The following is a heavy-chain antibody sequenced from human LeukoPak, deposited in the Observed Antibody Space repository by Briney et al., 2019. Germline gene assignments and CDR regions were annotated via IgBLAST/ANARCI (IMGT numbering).Heavy chain of an antibody. CDR3: AREASRSGSYYFDY. CDR1: GGSISSGDYY. J-gene: IGHJ4*02. D-gene: IGHD3-10*01. V-gene: IGHV4-30-4*01. CDR2: IHYSGST. Sequence: ASETLSLTCSVSGGSISSGDYYWSWIRQPPGKGLEWIGYIHYSGSTYYNPSLKSRFTISVDTSKNQFSLKLSSVTAADTAVYYCAREASRSGSYYFDYWGQGTLVTASS.